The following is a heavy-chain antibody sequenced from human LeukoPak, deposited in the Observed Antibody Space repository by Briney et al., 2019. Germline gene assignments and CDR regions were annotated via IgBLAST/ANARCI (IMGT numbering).Heavy chain of an antibody. CDR3: ARGQLGYCSSTSCYRAPRGNYYYMDV. CDR1: GGSFSGYY. CDR2: INHSGST. Sequence: PSETLSLTCAVYGGSFSGYYWSWIRQPPGKGLEWIGEINHSGSTNYNPSLKSRVTISVDTSKNQFSLKLSSVTAADTAVYYCARGQLGYCSSTSCYRAPRGNYYYMDVWGKGTTVTVSS. D-gene: IGHD2-2*02. J-gene: IGHJ6*03. V-gene: IGHV4-34*01.